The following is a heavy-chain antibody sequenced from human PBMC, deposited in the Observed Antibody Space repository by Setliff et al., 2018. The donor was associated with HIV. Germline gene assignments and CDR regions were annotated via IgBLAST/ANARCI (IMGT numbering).Heavy chain of an antibody. CDR3: SNWNTTVDADS. D-gene: IGHD1-1*01. Sequence: SETLSLTCTVSGYSISSGYYWGWIRQPPGKGLEWIGSIYHSGSTYYIPSLKSRVTMSLDTSKNQFSLNLNSVTAADTAVYYCSNWNTTVDADSWGQGTLVTVSS. CDR2: IYHSGST. V-gene: IGHV4-38-2*02. CDR1: GYSISSGYY. J-gene: IGHJ4*02.